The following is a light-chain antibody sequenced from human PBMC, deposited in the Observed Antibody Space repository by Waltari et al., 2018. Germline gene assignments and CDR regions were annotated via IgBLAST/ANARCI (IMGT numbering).Light chain of an antibody. CDR2: SDS. J-gene: IGLJ1*01. Sequence: QSVLTQPPSASGTPGQRVSISCSGSRSNIGINPLRWYQSLPGTAPKLLIHSDSQRPSGVPDRFSGSKSGTSASLAISGLQFEDEADYYCAAWDDSLYGCFFGTGTRVTVL. CDR1: RSNIGINP. CDR3: AAWDDSLYGCF. V-gene: IGLV1-44*01.